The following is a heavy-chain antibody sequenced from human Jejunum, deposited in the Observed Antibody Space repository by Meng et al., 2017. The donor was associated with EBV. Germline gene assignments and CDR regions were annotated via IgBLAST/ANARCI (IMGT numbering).Heavy chain of an antibody. CDR3: ARRGGEGWFDP. D-gene: IGHD3-10*01. Sequence: QLQLQESGPGLGKPSETLSLTCTGSGGSISSSSYHWGWTRQPPGKGLEWIGSIYYSGSTYYNPSLKSRVTISVDTSKNQFSLKLSSVTAADTAVYYCARRGGEGWFDPWGQGTLVTVSS. V-gene: IGHV4-39*01. CDR2: IYYSGST. CDR1: GGSISSSSYH. J-gene: IGHJ5*02.